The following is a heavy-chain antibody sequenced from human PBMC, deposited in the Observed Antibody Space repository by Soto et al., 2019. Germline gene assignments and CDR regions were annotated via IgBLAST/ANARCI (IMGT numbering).Heavy chain of an antibody. CDR2: LNPNGGAT. D-gene: IGHD2-21*01. V-gene: IGHV1-2*02. J-gene: IGHJ4*02. CDR3: ARLNVVRMASAGQDF. CDR1: GYTFGHYY. Sequence: ASVEVSCKTSGYTFGHYYIHWVRQAPGQVLEWLGWLNPNGGATNYAPKVQGRVTMTHDASISTVHMELSSLTPDDTAVYYCARLNVVRMASAGQDFWGLRSLVT.